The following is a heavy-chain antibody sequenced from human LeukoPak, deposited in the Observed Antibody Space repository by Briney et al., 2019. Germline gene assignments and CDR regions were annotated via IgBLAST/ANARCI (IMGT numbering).Heavy chain of an antibody. CDR3: ARNIYYDSSGYYFADY. V-gene: IGHV7-4-1*02. CDR1: GYTFTSYA. CDR2: INTNTGDP. J-gene: IGHJ4*02. Sequence: GASVKVSCKASGYTFTSYAMNWVRQAPGQGLEWMGWINTNTGDPTYAQGFTGRFVFSMDTSASTAYLQISSLKAEHMAMYYCARNIYYDSSGYYFADYWGQGTLVTVSS. D-gene: IGHD3-22*01.